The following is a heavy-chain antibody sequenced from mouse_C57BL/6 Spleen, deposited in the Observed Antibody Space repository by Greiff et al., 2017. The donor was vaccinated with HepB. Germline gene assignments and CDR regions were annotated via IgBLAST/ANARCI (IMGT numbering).Heavy chain of an antibody. CDR2: IDPETGGT. CDR3: TRLTGFAWFAY. CDR1: GYTFTDYE. V-gene: IGHV1-15*01. Sequence: VQLQQSGAELVRPGASVTLSCKASGYTFTDYEMHWVKQTPVHGLEWIGAIDPETGGTAYKQKFKGKAILTADKSSSTAYMELRSLTSEDSAVYYCTRLTGFAWFAYWGQGTLVTVSA. J-gene: IGHJ3*01.